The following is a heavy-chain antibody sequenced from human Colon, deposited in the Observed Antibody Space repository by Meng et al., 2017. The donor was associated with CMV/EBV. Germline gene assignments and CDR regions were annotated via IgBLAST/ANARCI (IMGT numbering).Heavy chain of an antibody. J-gene: IGHJ4*02. CDR2: MYFSGIA. V-gene: IGHV4-39*07. CDR3: ARDLTNKWFYY. Sequence: QKQVQEPGPGMVKPADTLSLTYPASGDPISSGSHSWAWFRQPPGKRLEWIGSMYFSGIADYNPSLKSRVTISLHATQKQFSLRLTSVTAADSAVYFCARDLTNKWFYYWGQGTLVTVSS. D-gene: IGHD1-26*01. CDR1: GDPISSGSHS.